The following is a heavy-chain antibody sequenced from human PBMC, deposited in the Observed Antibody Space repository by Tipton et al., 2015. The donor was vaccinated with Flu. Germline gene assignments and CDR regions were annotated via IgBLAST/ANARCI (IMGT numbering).Heavy chain of an antibody. Sequence: TLSLTCAVSGDSISSDFYWAWIRQFPGKGLEWIGTVSRTGSTIYNPSLKSRVTISIDTSKNQFSLKLSSVTAADTAVYYCARGRIILVRGVIDYFDYWGQGTLVTVSS. D-gene: IGHD3-10*01. CDR2: VSRTGST. J-gene: IGHJ4*02. V-gene: IGHV4-38-2*01. CDR3: ARGRIILVRGVIDYFDY. CDR1: GDSISSDFY.